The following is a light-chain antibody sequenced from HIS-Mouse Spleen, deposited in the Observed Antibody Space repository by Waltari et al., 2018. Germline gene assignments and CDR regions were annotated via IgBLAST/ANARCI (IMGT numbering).Light chain of an antibody. Sequence: QSVLTQPPSASGTPGQRGTISCSGSSSNIGSNSVYWYQQLPGTAPKLPIYRNNQRPSGVPDRFSGSKSGTSASLAISGLRSEDEADYYCAAWDDSLSGPVFGGGTKLTVL. J-gene: IGLJ3*02. CDR3: AAWDDSLSGPV. V-gene: IGLV1-47*01. CDR2: RNN. CDR1: SSNIGSNS.